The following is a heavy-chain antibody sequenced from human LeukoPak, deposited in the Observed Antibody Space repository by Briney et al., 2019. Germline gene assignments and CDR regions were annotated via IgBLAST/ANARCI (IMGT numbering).Heavy chain of an antibody. D-gene: IGHD3-16*01. Sequence: SETLSLTCAVYGGSFSGYYWSWIRQPPGKGLEWSGEINHSGSTNYNPSLKSRVTISVDTSKNQFSLKLSSVTAADTAVYYCASNVLRGDYWGQGTLVTVSS. J-gene: IGHJ4*02. CDR2: INHSGST. CDR3: ASNVLRGDY. V-gene: IGHV4-34*01. CDR1: GGSFSGYY.